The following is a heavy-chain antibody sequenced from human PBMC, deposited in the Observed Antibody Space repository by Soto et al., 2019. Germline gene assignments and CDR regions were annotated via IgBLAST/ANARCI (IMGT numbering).Heavy chain of an antibody. Sequence: PGGSLRLSCAASGFTFSSYWMHWVRQAPGKGLMWVSSINVDGSGTTYADSVKGRFTISRDNAKNTVYLQMNSLRAEDTAVYYCPRGDCLSPSCHVMDVWGQGTTVTVSS. D-gene: IGHD2-2*01. V-gene: IGHV3-74*01. CDR3: PRGDCLSPSCHVMDV. J-gene: IGHJ6*02. CDR1: GFTFSSYW. CDR2: INVDGSGT.